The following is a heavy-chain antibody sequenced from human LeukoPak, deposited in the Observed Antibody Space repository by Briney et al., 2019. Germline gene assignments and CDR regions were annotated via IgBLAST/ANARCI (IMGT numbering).Heavy chain of an antibody. V-gene: IGHV3-30-3*01. D-gene: IGHD6-19*01. J-gene: IGHJ4*02. Sequence: PGGSLRLSCAASGFTFSSYAMHWVRQAPGKGLEWVAVISYDGSNKYYADSVKGRFTISRDNSKNTLYLQMNSLRAEDMAVYYCARGVHSSGWYTVDYFDYWGQGTLVTVSS. CDR2: ISYDGSNK. CDR3: ARGVHSSGWYTVDYFDY. CDR1: GFTFSSYA.